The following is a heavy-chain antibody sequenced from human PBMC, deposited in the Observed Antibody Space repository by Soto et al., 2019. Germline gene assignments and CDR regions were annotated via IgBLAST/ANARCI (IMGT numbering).Heavy chain of an antibody. J-gene: IGHJ6*02. CDR2: IDPSDSYT. CDR3: ARLADYSCGPVYGMDV. Sequence: PGESLKISCKGSGYSFTSYWISWVRQVPGKGLEWMGRIDPSDSYTNYSPSFQGHVTISADKSISTAYLQWSSLKASDTAMYYCARLADYSCGPVYGMDVWGQGTTVTVSS. D-gene: IGHD5-18*01. V-gene: IGHV5-10-1*01. CDR1: GYSFTSYW.